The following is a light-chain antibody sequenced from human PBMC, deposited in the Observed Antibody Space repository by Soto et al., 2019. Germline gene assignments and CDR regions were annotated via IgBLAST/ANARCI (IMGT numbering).Light chain of an antibody. V-gene: IGKV3-20*01. CDR1: QSVSSPY. CDR3: QQYGSSPFT. J-gene: IGKJ3*01. CDR2: GAS. Sequence: EVVLTQSPVTLSLSPGERATLSCRASQSVSSPYFAWYQQKPGQPPRLLIYGASSRATDIPDRFIGSGSGTEFTLTIARLAPDDFAMYYCQQYGSSPFTFGPGTKVDI.